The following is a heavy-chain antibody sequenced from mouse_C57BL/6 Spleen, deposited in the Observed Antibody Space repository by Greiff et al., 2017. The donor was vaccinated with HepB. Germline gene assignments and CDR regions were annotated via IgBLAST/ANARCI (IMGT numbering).Heavy chain of an antibody. CDR1: GYAFSSSW. CDR2: IYPGDGDT. Sequence: QVQLQQSGPELVKPGASVKISCKASGYAFSSSWMNWVKQRPGKGLEWIGRIYPGDGDTNYNGKFTGKATLTADKSSSTAYMQLSSLTSEDSAVYFCAPGGFYFDYPGPGTTLPVSS. V-gene: IGHV1-82*01. D-gene: IGHD3-1*01. CDR3: APGGFYFDY. J-gene: IGHJ2*01.